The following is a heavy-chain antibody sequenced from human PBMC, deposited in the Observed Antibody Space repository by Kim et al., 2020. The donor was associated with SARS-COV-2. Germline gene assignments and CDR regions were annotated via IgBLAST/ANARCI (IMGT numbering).Heavy chain of an antibody. D-gene: IGHD5-12*01. CDR2: ISYDGSNK. J-gene: IGHJ4*02. CDR3: ARDFYRGYSGYGPNYFDY. CDR1: GFTFSSYA. V-gene: IGHV3-30*04. Sequence: GGSLRLSCAASGFTFSSYAMHWVRQAPGKGLEWVAVISYDGSNKYYADSVKGRFTISRDNSKNTLYLQMNSLRAEDTAVYYCARDFYRGYSGYGPNYFDYWGQGTLVTVSS.